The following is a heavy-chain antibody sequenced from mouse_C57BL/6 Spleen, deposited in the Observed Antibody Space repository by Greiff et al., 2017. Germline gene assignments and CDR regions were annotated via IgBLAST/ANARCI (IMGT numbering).Heavy chain of an antibody. D-gene: IGHD2-4*01. Sequence: QVQLQQSGPGLVQPSQSLSITCTVSGFSLTSYGVHWVRQPPGKGLEWLGVIWSGGSTDYNAAFISRLSISKANSKSQVFFKMNRLQADDTAIYYCAPYDYDEAWFAYWGQGTLVTVSA. CDR2: IWSGGST. V-gene: IGHV2-4*01. CDR3: APYDYDEAWFAY. CDR1: GFSLTSYG. J-gene: IGHJ3*01.